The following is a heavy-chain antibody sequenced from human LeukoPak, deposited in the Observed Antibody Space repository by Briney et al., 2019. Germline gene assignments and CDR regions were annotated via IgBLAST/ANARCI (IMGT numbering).Heavy chain of an antibody. Sequence: GGSLRLSCAASGFTFSDYYMSWIRQAPGKGLEWVSSISSSSSYIYYADSVKGRFTISRDNAKNSLYLQMNSLRAEDTAVYYCARAWCSSTSCYNYYYYGMDVWGQGTTVTVSS. CDR3: ARAWCSSTSCYNYYYYGMDV. V-gene: IGHV3-11*06. D-gene: IGHD2-2*02. J-gene: IGHJ6*02. CDR1: GFTFSDYY. CDR2: ISSSSSYI.